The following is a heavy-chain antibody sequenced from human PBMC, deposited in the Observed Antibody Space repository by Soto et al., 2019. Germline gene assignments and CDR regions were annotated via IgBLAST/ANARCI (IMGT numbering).Heavy chain of an antibody. J-gene: IGHJ1*01. V-gene: IGHV1-69*02. D-gene: IGHD3-22*01. Sequence: GASVKVSCKASGGTFSSYTISWVRQAPGQGLEWMGRIIPILGIANYAQKFQARVTITADKSTSTAYMELTSLTSDDTAVYYCATYLSSERHSSGYSLDWGQGTLVTVSS. CDR2: IIPILGIA. CDR1: GGTFSSYT. CDR3: ATYLSSERHSSGYSLD.